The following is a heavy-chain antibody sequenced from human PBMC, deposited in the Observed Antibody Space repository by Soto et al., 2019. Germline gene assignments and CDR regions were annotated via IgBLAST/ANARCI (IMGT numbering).Heavy chain of an antibody. CDR1: GFTFSSYA. CDR2: ISASSHYI. D-gene: IGHD6-13*01. CDR3: ATRSGYSGSWGLGY. Sequence: CGSMRLSCAACGFTFSSYAMNWFRKAPGKGLEWVSSISASSHYISYTDSVEGRFTISRDNAKNSVFLQMNSLRVEDTAVYYCATRSGYSGSWGLGYWGQATLVTVSS. V-gene: IGHV3-21*01. J-gene: IGHJ4*02.